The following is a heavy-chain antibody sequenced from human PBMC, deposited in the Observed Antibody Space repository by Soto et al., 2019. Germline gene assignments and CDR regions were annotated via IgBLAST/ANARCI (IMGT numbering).Heavy chain of an antibody. CDR2: IYPGDSDT. CDR3: ARHLRSSSFYYGVDV. CDR1: GYSFTSYW. Sequence: PGESLKISCKGSGYSFTSYWIGWVRQMPGKGLEWMGIIYPGDSDTRYSPSFQGQVTISADKSISTAYLQWSSLKASDTAMYYCARHLRSSSFYYGVDVWGQGTTVTVSS. J-gene: IGHJ6*02. D-gene: IGHD6-6*01. V-gene: IGHV5-51*01.